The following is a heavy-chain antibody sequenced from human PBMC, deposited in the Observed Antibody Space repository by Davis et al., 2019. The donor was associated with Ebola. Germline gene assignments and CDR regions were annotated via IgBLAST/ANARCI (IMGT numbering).Heavy chain of an antibody. CDR1: GGSISSYY. CDR2: IYYSGST. CDR3: ARVRGSYSHFDY. D-gene: IGHD1-26*01. J-gene: IGHJ4*02. V-gene: IGHV4-59*12. Sequence: GSLRLSCTVSGGSISSYYWSWIRQPPGKGLEWIGYIYYSGSTNYNPSLKSRVTISVDTSKNQFSLKLSSVTAADTAVYYCARVRGSYSHFDYWGQGTLVTVSS.